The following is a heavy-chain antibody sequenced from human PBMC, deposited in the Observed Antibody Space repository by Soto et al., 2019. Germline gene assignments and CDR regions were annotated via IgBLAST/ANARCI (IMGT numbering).Heavy chain of an antibody. J-gene: IGHJ6*02. Sequence: SETLSLTCAVYGGSFSDYYWSWIRQPPGKGLEWIGEINHSGSANYNPSLKSRAIISVDTSKNQFSLSLSSVTAADTAVYYCARALYSSFPRYYYYGMDVWGQGTTVT. CDR3: ARALYSSFPRYYYYGMDV. CDR1: GGSFSDYY. CDR2: INHSGSA. D-gene: IGHD4-4*01. V-gene: IGHV4-34*01.